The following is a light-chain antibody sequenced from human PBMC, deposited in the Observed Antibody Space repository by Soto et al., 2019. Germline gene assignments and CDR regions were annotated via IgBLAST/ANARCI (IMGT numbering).Light chain of an antibody. CDR2: GAS. CDR3: QQSYSPLT. Sequence: DIQMTQSPPSVSASVGDRVTITCRASQDVGKWLAWYQQKPGKAPTLLIHGASSLQSGVPPRFRGSGSGTDFTLTITSLQAEDVATYFCQQSYSPLTFGGGTKVEIQ. CDR1: QDVGKW. J-gene: IGKJ4*01. V-gene: IGKV1-12*01.